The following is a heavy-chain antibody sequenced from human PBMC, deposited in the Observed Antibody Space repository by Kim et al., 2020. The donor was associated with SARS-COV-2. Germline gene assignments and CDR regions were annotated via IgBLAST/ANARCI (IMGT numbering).Heavy chain of an antibody. Sequence: SETLSLTCTVSGGSISSSSYYWGWIRQPPGKGLEWKGSIYYSGSTYYNPSLQSRVTISVDTSKNQFSLKLSTVTAADTAVYDCARRNIPITSFGVVIAWFDPWGQGTLVTVSS. CDR3: ARRNIPITSFGVVIAWFDP. CDR1: GGSISSSSYY. V-gene: IGHV4-39*01. J-gene: IGHJ5*02. D-gene: IGHD3-3*01. CDR2: IYYSGST.